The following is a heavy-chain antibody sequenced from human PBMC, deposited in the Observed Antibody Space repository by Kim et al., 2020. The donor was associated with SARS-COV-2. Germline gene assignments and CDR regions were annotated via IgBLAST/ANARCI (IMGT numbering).Heavy chain of an antibody. CDR1: GFTFSSYS. Sequence: GGSLRLSCAASGFTFSSYSMNWVRQAPGKGLEWVSSISSSSSYIYYADSVKGRFTISRDNAKNSLYLQMNSLRAEDTAVYYCARGVVVPAANYYYYGMDVWGQGTTVTVSS. CDR3: ARGVVVPAANYYYYGMDV. J-gene: IGHJ6*02. CDR2: ISSSSSYI. D-gene: IGHD2-2*01. V-gene: IGHV3-21*01.